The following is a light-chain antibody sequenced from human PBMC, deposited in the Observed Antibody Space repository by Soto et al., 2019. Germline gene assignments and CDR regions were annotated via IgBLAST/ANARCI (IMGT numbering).Light chain of an antibody. CDR3: QQYNSYPLT. CDR1: QSIGRW. CDR2: DAS. V-gene: IGKV1-5*01. Sequence: DIQMTQSPSTLSASVGDRVSITCRASQSIGRWLAWYQQKSGKAPKLLIFDASGLESGVPSRFSGSGSGTEFTLTISSLQPDDVATYYCQQYNSYPLTFGGGTKVDIK. J-gene: IGKJ4*01.